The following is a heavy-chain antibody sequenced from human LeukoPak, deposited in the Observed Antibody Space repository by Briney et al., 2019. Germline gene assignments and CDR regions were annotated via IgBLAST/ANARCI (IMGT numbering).Heavy chain of an antibody. V-gene: IGHV2-26*01. Sequence: SGPVLVKPTETLTLTCTVSGFSLSNARMGVSWIRQPPGKALEWLAHIFSTNAKSYSASLKSRLTISKDPSKSQVVLTVTNMEPVDTATYYCARIPDYDSSGYYTYYFDYWGQGTLVTVYS. J-gene: IGHJ4*01. CDR3: ARIPDYDSSGYYTYYFDY. D-gene: IGHD3-22*01. CDR1: GFSLSNARMG. CDR2: IFSTNAK.